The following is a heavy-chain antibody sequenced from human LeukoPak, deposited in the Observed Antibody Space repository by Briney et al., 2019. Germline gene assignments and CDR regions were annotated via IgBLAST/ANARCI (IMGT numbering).Heavy chain of an antibody. CDR3: AKDFGYFDWLLFFDY. CDR2: MSYDGSNK. Sequence: GGSLTLSCAASGFTFSSYGTHWVRQAPGKGLEWVAVMSYDGSNKNYADSVKGRFTISRDNSKNTLYLRMNSLRAEDTAVYYCAKDFGYFDWLLFFDYWGQGTLVTVSS. J-gene: IGHJ4*02. D-gene: IGHD3-9*01. CDR1: GFTFSSYG. V-gene: IGHV3-30*18.